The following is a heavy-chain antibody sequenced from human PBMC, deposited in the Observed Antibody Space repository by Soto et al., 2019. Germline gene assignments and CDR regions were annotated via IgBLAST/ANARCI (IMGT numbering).Heavy chain of an antibody. D-gene: IGHD6-19*01. J-gene: IGHJ4*02. CDR2: IFWDDDA. Sequence: ESGPTPVNPTQTLTLAGTFCGFSLSTNGVAVGWIRQPPGKALEWLALIFWDDDARYSPPLKSRLTITKDTSKNQVVLIMTNMDPVYTGSYYCTHTSGHSSTGADNWGQGTQVTV. V-gene: IGHV2-5*02. CDR3: THTSGHSSTGADN. CDR1: GFSLSTNGVA.